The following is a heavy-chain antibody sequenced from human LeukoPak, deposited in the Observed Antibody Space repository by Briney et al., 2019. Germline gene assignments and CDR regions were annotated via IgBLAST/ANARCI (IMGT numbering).Heavy chain of an antibody. CDR1: GFTFSSYA. J-gene: IGHJ6*02. D-gene: IGHD1-26*01. Sequence: GGSLRLSCAASGFTFSSYAMHWVRQAPGKGLEWVAVISYDGSNKYYADPVKGRFTISRDNSKNTLYLQMNSLRAEDTAVYYCASGSQRNYYYYGMDVWGQGTTVTVSS. CDR3: ASGSQRNYYYYGMDV. V-gene: IGHV3-30-3*01. CDR2: ISYDGSNK.